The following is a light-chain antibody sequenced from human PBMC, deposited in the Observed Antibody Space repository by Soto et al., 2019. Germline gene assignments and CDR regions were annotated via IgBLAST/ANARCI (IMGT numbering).Light chain of an antibody. CDR1: TSDVGGYDV. CDR2: EVN. Sequence: QSVLTQPASVSGSPGQSITISCSGTTSDVGGYDVVPWYQQHPGKAPKLMIFEVNQRPSGVSDRFSGSKSGNTASLTISGLQAGDEADYYCCSFAGSSTFWVFGGGTKVTVL. CDR3: CSFAGSSTFWV. V-gene: IGLV2-23*02. J-gene: IGLJ3*02.